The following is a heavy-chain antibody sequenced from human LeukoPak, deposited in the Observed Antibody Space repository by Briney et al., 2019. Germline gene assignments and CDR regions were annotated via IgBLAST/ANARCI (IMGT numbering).Heavy chain of an antibody. Sequence: GGSLRLSCAASGFTFSSYAMSWVRQAPGKGLEWVSAISGSGGSTYYADSVKGRFTISRDNSKNTLYLQMNSLRAEDTAVYYCAKGATIFGVVIGYYYYMDVWGKGTTVTVSS. CDR2: ISGSGGST. J-gene: IGHJ6*03. CDR1: GFTFSSYA. CDR3: AKGATIFGVVIGYYYYMDV. V-gene: IGHV3-23*01. D-gene: IGHD3-3*01.